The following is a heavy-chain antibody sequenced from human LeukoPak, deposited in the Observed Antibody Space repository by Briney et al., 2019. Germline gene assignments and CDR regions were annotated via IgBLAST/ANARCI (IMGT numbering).Heavy chain of an antibody. J-gene: IGHJ4*02. CDR2: IKQDGSEK. CDR1: GFTFSSYW. Sequence: GGSLRLSCAASGFTFSSYWMSWVRQAPGKGLEWVANIKQDGSEKYYVDSVKGRFTISRDNAKNSLYLQMNSLRAEDTAVYYCARDEGFAYGDYGDYWGQGTLVTVSS. D-gene: IGHD4-17*01. CDR3: ARDEGFAYGDYGDY. V-gene: IGHV3-7*01.